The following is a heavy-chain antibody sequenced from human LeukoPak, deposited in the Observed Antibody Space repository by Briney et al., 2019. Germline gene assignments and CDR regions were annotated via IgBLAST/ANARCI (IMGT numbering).Heavy chain of an antibody. CDR3: ARGAAGSRDTGYYYGMDV. Sequence: GGSLRLSCAASGFTFSSYAMHWVRQAPGKGLEWVAVISHDGSNKYYADSVKGRFTISRDNSKNTLYLRMNSLRAEDTAVYYCARGAAGSRDTGYYYGMDVWGQGTTVTVSS. CDR2: ISHDGSNK. CDR1: GFTFSSYA. V-gene: IGHV3-30*04. J-gene: IGHJ6*02. D-gene: IGHD6-25*01.